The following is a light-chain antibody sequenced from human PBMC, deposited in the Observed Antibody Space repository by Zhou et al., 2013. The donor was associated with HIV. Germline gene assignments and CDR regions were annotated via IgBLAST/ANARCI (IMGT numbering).Light chain of an antibody. J-gene: IGKJ5*01. Sequence: DIQMTQSPSSLSASVGDRVTINCRASQSIDTYLNWYLQKPGEAPKLLIYATSSLKSGVPLRFSGRGSGTVFTLTVSSLRPEDVATYYCQQSYSALPITFGQGTRLEIK. V-gene: IGKV1-39*01. CDR1: QSIDTY. CDR3: QQSYSALPIT. CDR2: ATS.